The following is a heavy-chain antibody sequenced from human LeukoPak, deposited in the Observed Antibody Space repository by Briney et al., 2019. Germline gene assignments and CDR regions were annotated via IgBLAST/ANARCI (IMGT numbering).Heavy chain of an antibody. J-gene: IGHJ4*02. CDR2: ISSDGNNK. Sequence: PGGSLRLSCAASGFTFTSYGMHWVRQAPGKGLEWVAFISSDGNNKYYADSVKGRFSTSRDNSKNTLYLQMNGLRVEDTAVYYCARIGYSISWSGDYWGQGSLVTVSS. CDR1: GFTFTSYG. D-gene: IGHD6-13*01. CDR3: ARIGYSISWSGDY. V-gene: IGHV3-30*03.